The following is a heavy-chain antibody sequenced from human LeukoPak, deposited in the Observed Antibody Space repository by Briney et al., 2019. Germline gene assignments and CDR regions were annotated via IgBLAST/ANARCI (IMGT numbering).Heavy chain of an antibody. CDR2: ISAYNGNT. CDR1: GYTFTSYG. D-gene: IGHD3-22*01. Sequence: GASVKVSCKASGYTFTSYGISWVRQAPGQGLEWMGWISAYNGNTNYAQKLQGRVTMTTDTSTSTAYMELRSLRSDDTAVYYCARDAPSFWVIDDSGYSEPLYYYYGMDVWGQGTTVTVSS. J-gene: IGHJ6*02. V-gene: IGHV1-18*01. CDR3: ARDAPSFWVIDDSGYSEPLYYYYGMDV.